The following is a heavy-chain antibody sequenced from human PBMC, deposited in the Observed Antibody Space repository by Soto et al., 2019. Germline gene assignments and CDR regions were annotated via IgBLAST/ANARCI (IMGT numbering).Heavy chain of an antibody. CDR1: GYPFDNYC. CDR3: ARAPREFWNSYVCDP. D-gene: IGHD3-3*01. CDR2: SSDYNGQT. J-gene: IGHJ5*02. V-gene: IGHV1-18*01. Sequence: EKVSSKASGYPFDNYCINWVVQAPGQRAEGAGWSSDYNGQTHYAPNFQGRVTMARDPYTNTAYLALRNLTSDGTAGYYCARAPREFWNSYVCDPWGQGTLVTV.